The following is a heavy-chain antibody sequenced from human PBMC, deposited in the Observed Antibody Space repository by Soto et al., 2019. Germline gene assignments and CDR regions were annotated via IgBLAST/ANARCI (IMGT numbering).Heavy chain of an antibody. CDR1: GGTFSSYT. CDR3: ATISVMITFGGVIPGAFDI. D-gene: IGHD3-16*02. Sequence: GASVKVSCKASGGTFSSYTISWVRQAPGQGLEWMGRIIPILGIANYAQKFQGRVTITADKSTSTAYMELSSLRSEDTAVYYCATISVMITFGGVIPGAFDIWGQATMVTVSS. V-gene: IGHV1-69*02. CDR2: IIPILGIA. J-gene: IGHJ3*02.